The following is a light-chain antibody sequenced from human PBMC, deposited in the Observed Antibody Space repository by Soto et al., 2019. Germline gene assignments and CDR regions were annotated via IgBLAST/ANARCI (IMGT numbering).Light chain of an antibody. CDR1: QSISRQ. Sequence: DIQMTQSPSTLSASVGDRVSITCRASQSISRQLAWYQQKPGKAPNLLIYQASNLETGVPSRFTGSGSGTEFTLTISSLQPDDLATYYGLQYQSYWTFGKGTKVEVE. J-gene: IGKJ1*01. V-gene: IGKV1-5*03. CDR3: LQYQSYWT. CDR2: QAS.